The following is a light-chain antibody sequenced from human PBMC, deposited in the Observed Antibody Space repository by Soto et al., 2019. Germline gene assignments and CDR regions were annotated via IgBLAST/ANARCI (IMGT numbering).Light chain of an antibody. CDR3: LQHNTYPRT. CDR1: QSSSW. Sequence: DIQMTQSPSTLSAFVGDRVTITCRASQSSSWLAWYQQKPGKAPKLLIYAASSLQSGVPSRFSGSGSGTEFTLTISSLQPEDSATYYCLQHNTYPRTFGQGTKV. CDR2: AAS. V-gene: IGKV1-5*01. J-gene: IGKJ1*01.